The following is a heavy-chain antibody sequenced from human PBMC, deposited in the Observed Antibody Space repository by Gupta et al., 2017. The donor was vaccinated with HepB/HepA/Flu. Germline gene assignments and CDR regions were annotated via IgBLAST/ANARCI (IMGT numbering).Heavy chain of an antibody. CDR3: AREGDYDFWSGYSTDAFDI. J-gene: IGHJ3*02. V-gene: IGHV4-4*07. D-gene: IGHD3-3*01. CDR1: VGSISSYY. Sequence: QVQLQESGPGLVKPSETLSLTCTVSVGSISSYYWSWIRQPAGKGLEWIGRIYTSGSTNYNPSLKSRVTMSVDTSKNQFSLKLSSVTAADTAVYYCAREGDYDFWSGYSTDAFDIWGQGTMVTVSS. CDR2: IYTSGST.